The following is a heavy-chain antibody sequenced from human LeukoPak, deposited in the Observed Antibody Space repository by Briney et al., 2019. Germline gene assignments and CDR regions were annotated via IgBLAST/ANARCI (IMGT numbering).Heavy chain of an antibody. CDR1: GDSVSSNSAT. CDR2: TYNRSKWYK. CDR3: ARGPSYFQH. Sequence: SQTLSLTCALSGDSVSSNSATWNWIRQSPSRGLEWLGRTYNRSKWYKYYAVSVKGRITINPDTSKNQFSLQLNSVTPEDTAVYYCARGPSYFQHWGQGTLVTVSS. J-gene: IGHJ1*01. V-gene: IGHV6-1*01.